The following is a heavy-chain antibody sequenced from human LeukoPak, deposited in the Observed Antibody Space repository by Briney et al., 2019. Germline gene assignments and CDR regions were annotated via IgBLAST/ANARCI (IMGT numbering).Heavy chain of an antibody. CDR2: INPSGGST. CDR3: ARVWFGELRDYYYYYMDV. J-gene: IGHJ6*03. D-gene: IGHD3-10*01. V-gene: IGHV1-46*01. CDR1: GYTFTSYY. Sequence: ASVKVSCKASGYTFTSYYMHWVRQAPGQGLEWMGIINPSGGSTSYAQKFQGRVTMTRDMSTSTAYMELSSLRSEDTAVYYCARVWFGELRDYYYYYMDVWGKGTTVTVSS.